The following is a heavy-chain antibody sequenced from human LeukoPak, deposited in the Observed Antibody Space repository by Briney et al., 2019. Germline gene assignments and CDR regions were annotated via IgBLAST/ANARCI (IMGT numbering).Heavy chain of an antibody. Sequence: ASVKVSCKASGYTFTSYYMHWVRQAPGQGLEWMGIINPSGGSTSYAQKFQGRVTMTRATSTSTVYMELSSLRPEDTAVYYCARDLEQWLVRNGMDVWGQGTTVTVSS. CDR3: ARDLEQWLVRNGMDV. J-gene: IGHJ6*02. D-gene: IGHD6-19*01. CDR2: INPSGGST. CDR1: GYTFTSYY. V-gene: IGHV1-46*01.